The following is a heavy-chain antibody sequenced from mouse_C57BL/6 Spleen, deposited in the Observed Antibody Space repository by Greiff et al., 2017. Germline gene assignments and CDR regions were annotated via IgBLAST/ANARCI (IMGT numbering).Heavy chain of an antibody. CDR1: GYTFTNYW. D-gene: IGHD1-1*01. Sequence: QVQLKQSGAELVRPGTSVKMSCKASGYTFTNYWIGWAKQRPGHGLEWIGDIYPGGGYTNYNEKFKGKATLTADKSSSTAYMQFSSLTSEDSAIYYCARWGTTVVEDYFDYWGQGTTLTVSS. J-gene: IGHJ2*01. V-gene: IGHV1-63*01. CDR3: ARWGTTVVEDYFDY. CDR2: IYPGGGYT.